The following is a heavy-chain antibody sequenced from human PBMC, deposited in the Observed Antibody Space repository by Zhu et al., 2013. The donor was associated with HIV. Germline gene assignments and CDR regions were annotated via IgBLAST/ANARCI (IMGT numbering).Heavy chain of an antibody. V-gene: IGHV4-34*01. CDR1: GGSFSGYY. Sequence: VQLQQWGAGRLKPSETLSLSCGVYGGSFSGYYWSWIRQPPGKGLEWIGEINDTGNTNYNSSLKSRATISTDTSKKQFSLRLRSVTAADTAVYYCTRGLRGVTGDWGQGVQVTVSS. CDR3: TRGLRGVTGD. J-gene: IGHJ4*02. CDR2: INDTGNT.